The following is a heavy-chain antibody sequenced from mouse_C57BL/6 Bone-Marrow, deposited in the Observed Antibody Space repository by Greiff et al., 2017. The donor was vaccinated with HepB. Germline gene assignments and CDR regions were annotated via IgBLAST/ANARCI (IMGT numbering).Heavy chain of an antibody. J-gene: IGHJ2*01. V-gene: IGHV1-53*01. CDR1: GYTFTSYW. D-gene: IGHD6-1*01. CDR2: INPSNGGT. Sequence: QVQLQQPGTELVKPGASVKLSCKASGYTFTSYWVHWVKQRPGQGLEWIGNINPSNGGTNYNEKFKSKATLTVDKSSSTAYMQLSSLTSEDSAVYYCARNAILEGYFDYWGQGTTLTVSS. CDR3: ARNAILEGYFDY.